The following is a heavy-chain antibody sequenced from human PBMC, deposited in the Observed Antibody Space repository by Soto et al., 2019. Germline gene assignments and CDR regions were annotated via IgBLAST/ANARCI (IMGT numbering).Heavy chain of an antibody. CDR2: IYWNDDK. Sequence: SGTTLVNPTQTLTLTCTFSGFSLSTRGVGVGWIRQPPGKALEWLALIYWNDDKRYSPSLKSRLTITKDTSKNLVVLTMTNRDLVDTATYCCACSGITSFDYWGQGTLATVSS. V-gene: IGHV2-5*01. J-gene: IGHJ4*02. CDR3: ACSGITSFDY. D-gene: IGHD3-10*01. CDR1: GFSLSTRGVG.